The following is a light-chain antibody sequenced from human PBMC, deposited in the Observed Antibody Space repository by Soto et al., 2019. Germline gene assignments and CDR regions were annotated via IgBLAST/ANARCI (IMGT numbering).Light chain of an antibody. J-gene: IGLJ1*01. CDR3: SSYAGNNNFV. V-gene: IGLV2-8*01. CDR1: SSDIGDYNF. Sequence: QSVLTQPASVSGSPGQSITISCTGTSSDIGDYNFVSWYQQHPGKAPKLIIYEVKKRPSGVPDRFSASKSGNTASLTVSGLQAEDEADYYCSSYAGNNNFVFGSGTKATVL. CDR2: EVK.